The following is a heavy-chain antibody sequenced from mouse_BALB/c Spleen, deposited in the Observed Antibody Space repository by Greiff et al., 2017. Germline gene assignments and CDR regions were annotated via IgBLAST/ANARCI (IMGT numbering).Heavy chain of an antibody. CDR1: GFTFSNYW. V-gene: IGHV6-6*02. CDR2: IRLKSNNYAT. D-gene: IGHD1-1*01. J-gene: IGHJ1*01. Sequence: EVQRVESGGGLVQPGGSMKLSCVASGFTFSNYWMNWVRQSPEKGLEWVAEIRLKSNNYATHYAESVKGRFTISRDDSKSSVYLQMNNLRAEDTGIYYCTRCYYGSSYWYFDVWGAGTTVTVSS. CDR3: TRCYYGSSYWYFDV.